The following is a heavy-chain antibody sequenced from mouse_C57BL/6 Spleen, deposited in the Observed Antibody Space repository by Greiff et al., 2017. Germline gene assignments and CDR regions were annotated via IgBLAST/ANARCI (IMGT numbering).Heavy chain of an antibody. V-gene: IGHV1-58*01. Sequence: VQLQQSGAELVRPGSSVKMSCKTSGYTFTSYGINWVKQRPGQGLEWIGYIYIGNGYTEYNGKFKGKATLTSDTSSSTAYMQLSSLTSEDSAIYFCAYDYDGYWYFDVWGTGTTVTVSS. CDR1: GYTFTSYG. CDR3: AYDYDGYWYFDV. D-gene: IGHD2-4*01. J-gene: IGHJ1*03. CDR2: IYIGNGYT.